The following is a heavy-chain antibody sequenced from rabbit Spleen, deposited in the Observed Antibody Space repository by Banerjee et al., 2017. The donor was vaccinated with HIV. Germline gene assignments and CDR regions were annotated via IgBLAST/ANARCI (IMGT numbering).Heavy chain of an antibody. D-gene: IGHD3-1*01. J-gene: IGHJ4*01. CDR3: ATVSTGVMGWYFNL. Sequence: QVQLVGAGGGVVKGEAAELLACRTSGFRFSFNNDYVMCWVRRAPGKGLEWIACINSYTAKSVYATWAKGPFSISKTTTTSVTILMPGLTAADFGSYFCATVSTGVMGWYFNLWGQGTLVTVS. V-gene: IGHV1S45*01. CDR1: GFRFSFNNDYV. CDR2: INSYTAKS.